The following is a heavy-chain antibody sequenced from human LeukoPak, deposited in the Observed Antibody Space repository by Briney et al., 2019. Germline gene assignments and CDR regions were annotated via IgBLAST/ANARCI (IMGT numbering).Heavy chain of an antibody. J-gene: IGHJ4*02. CDR3: VNTGSIVVVPAAMSFDY. V-gene: IGHV3-64D*06. Sequence: GGSLRLSCSASGFTFSSYAMHWVRQAPGKGLEYVSAISSNGGSTYYADSVKGRFTISSDNSKNTLYLQMSSLRAEDTAVYYCVNTGSIVVVPAAMSFDYWGQGTLVTVSS. D-gene: IGHD2-2*01. CDR2: ISSNGGST. CDR1: GFTFSSYA.